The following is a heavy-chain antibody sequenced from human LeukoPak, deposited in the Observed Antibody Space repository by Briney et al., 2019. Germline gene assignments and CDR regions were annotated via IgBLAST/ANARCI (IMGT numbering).Heavy chain of an antibody. CDR1: GYTFTNYA. Sequence: ASVKVSCKASGYTFTNYAMNWVRQAPGQGLEWMGWINTDTGNPTYAQGFTGRFVFSLDTSVSTAYLQISSLKAEDTAVYYCARMLAAVGMPNDYWGQGTLVTVSS. CDR2: INTDTGNP. V-gene: IGHV7-4-1*02. D-gene: IGHD6-13*01. CDR3: ARMLAAVGMPNDY. J-gene: IGHJ4*02.